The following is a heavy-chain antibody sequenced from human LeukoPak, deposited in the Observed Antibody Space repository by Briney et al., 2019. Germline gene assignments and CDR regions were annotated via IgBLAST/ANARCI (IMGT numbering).Heavy chain of an antibody. V-gene: IGHV1-2*02. CDR1: GYTFTGYY. CDR3: ARVTHVMGVAEAAYNWFDP. CDR2: INPNSGGT. J-gene: IGHJ5*02. Sequence: AAEKVSCKASGYTFTGYYMRWVRQAPRQGLEWMGWINPNSGGTNYAQKFQGRVTMTRDTSISTAYMELSRVRSDDTAVYYCARVTHVMGVAEAAYNWFDPWGQGTLVTVSS. D-gene: IGHD6-13*01.